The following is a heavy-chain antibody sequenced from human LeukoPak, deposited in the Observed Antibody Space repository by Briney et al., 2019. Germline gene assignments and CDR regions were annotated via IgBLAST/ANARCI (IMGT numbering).Heavy chain of an antibody. CDR3: AGPVLTGYYSDYFDY. CDR1: GFTFSSYW. CDR2: IKQDGSEK. V-gene: IGHV3-7*01. J-gene: IGHJ4*02. D-gene: IGHD3-9*01. Sequence: GGSLRLSCAASGFTFSSYWVSWVRQAPGKGLEWVANIKQDGSEKYYVDSVKGRFTVSRDNAKNSLYLQMNSLRAEDTAVYYCAGPVLTGYYSDYFDYWGQGTLVTVSS.